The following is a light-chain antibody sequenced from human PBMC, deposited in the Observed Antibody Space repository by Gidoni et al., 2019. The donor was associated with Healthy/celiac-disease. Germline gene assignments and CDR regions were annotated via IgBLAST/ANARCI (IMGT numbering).Light chain of an antibody. J-gene: IGKJ2*04. V-gene: IGKV1-39*01. Sequence: SQMTQSPSSLSASGEDRVTITCRASQIIRSYLKWYQQKPGKAPKLLLYAASSLQRGVPARFSGSGSGTDFTLTISSLQPEDFATYYCQQSYSTSCSFGQGTKLEIK. CDR2: AAS. CDR1: QIIRSY. CDR3: QQSYSTSCS.